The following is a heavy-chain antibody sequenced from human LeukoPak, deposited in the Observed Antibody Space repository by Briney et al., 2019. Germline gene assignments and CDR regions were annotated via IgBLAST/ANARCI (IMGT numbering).Heavy chain of an antibody. CDR2: INHSGST. J-gene: IGHJ4*02. CDR1: GGSLSGYY. V-gene: IGHV4-34*01. Sequence: SETLSHTCGVYGGSLSGYYWSWIRQPPGKGLEWIGEINHSGSTNYNPSLKSRVTISVDTSKNQFSLELSSVTAADTAVYYCARVDDYWSQGTLVTVSS. CDR3: ARVDDY.